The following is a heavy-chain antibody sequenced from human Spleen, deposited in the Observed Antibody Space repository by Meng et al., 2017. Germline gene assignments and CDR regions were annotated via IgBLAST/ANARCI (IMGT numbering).Heavy chain of an antibody. CDR3: AKGPNYGSGSYY. J-gene: IGHJ4*02. CDR2: IKNDGSDS. Sequence: GESLKISCAASGFTFSYHWMYWVRQAPGKGLVWVSRIKNDGSDSWYADSVKGRFTISRDNAKNTLYLQMNSLRADDTALYYCAKGPNYGSGSYYWGQGTLVTVSS. D-gene: IGHD3-10*01. V-gene: IGHV3-74*01. CDR1: GFTFSYHW.